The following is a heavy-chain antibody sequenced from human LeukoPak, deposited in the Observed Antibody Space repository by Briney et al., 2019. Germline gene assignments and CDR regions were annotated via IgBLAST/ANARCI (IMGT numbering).Heavy chain of an antibody. V-gene: IGHV3-69-1*01. CDR3: ARAQTIFWEFDGFDI. Sequence: GGSLRLSCAASGFTFSSHSINWVRQAPGKGLEWIATMTSTNSIYYPDSVRGRLTTSRDKAENSVNLQMNSLREEDPAVYSCARAQTIFWEFDGFDIWGRGTKVTVSS. J-gene: IGHJ3*02. CDR2: MTSTNSI. CDR1: GFTFSSHS. D-gene: IGHD3-9*01.